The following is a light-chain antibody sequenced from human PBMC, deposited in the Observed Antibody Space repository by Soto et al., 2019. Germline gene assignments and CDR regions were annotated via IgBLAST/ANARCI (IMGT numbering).Light chain of an antibody. CDR3: QQSYSTLWT. CDR2: GAS. CDR1: QSISTY. J-gene: IGKJ1*01. Sequence: DIQMTQSPSSLSASVGDRVTITCRASQSISTYLNWYQQKPGKAPRLLIFGASNLQSGVSSRFSGSGSGTDFTLTISSLQPEDFATYYCQQSYSTLWTFGQGTKVEIK. V-gene: IGKV1-39*01.